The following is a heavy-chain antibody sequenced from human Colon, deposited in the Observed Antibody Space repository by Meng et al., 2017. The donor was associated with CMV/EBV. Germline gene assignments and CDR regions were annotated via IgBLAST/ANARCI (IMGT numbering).Heavy chain of an antibody. CDR1: GFTLNRYT. CDR3: ARALKPLGTRTGLDV. CDR2: ISSYGGST. Sequence: GGSLRLSCVASGFTLNRYTMHWVRQAPGKGLEYVSAISSYGGSTCYADSVKGRFTISRDNSRNTLYLQMGSLRAEDMAVYYCARALKPLGTRTGLDVWGQGTTVTVSS. J-gene: IGHJ6*02. D-gene: IGHD1-1*01. V-gene: IGHV3-64*02.